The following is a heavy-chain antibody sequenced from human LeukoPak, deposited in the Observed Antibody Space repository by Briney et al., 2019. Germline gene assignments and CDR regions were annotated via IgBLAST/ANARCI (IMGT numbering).Heavy chain of an antibody. J-gene: IGHJ5*02. CDR2: VFYSGST. CDR3: ARGAWFDP. V-gene: IGHV4-39*01. CDR1: GGSISSSIYY. Sequence: SETLSLTCTVSGGSISSSIYYWGWIRQPPGKGLEWIGSVFYSGSTYYNPSLKSRVTISVDTSKNQFSLKLSSVTAADTAVYYCARGAWFDPWGQGTLVTVSS.